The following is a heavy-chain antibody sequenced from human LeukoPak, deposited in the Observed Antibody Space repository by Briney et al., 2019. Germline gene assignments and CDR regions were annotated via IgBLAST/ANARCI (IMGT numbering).Heavy chain of an antibody. Sequence: SETLSLTCTVSGGSIRNYFWSWIRRPPGKGLECIAYFYYSDSTNYNPSLKSRVTVSVDTSKNQFSLKLSSVTAADTALYYCARFPASAEYRHYYYMDVWGKGTTVTVSS. CDR3: ARFPASAEYRHYYYMDV. J-gene: IGHJ6*03. CDR1: GGSIRNYF. CDR2: FYYSDST. D-gene: IGHD6-25*01. V-gene: IGHV4-59*01.